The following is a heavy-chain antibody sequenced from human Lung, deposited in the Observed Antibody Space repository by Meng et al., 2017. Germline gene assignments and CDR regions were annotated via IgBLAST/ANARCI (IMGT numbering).Heavy chain of an antibody. D-gene: IGHD6-13*01. J-gene: IGHJ2*01. CDR2: ISVKNGEA. CDR1: GYIFTNYD. V-gene: IGHV1-18*01. CDR3: ARYVPNGSFWYFDF. Sequence: QVRWGQLGAERKKPGASMKVSCKASGYIFTNYDISWVRQAPGQGLEWMGWISVKNGEAKYPQNFQGRVTMTTDTTTSTAYMELRSLTSDDTAVYYCARYVPNGSFWYFDFWGRGTLVTVSS.